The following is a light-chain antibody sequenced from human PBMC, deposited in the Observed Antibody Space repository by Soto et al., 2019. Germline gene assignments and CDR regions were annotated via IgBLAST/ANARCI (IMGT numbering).Light chain of an antibody. V-gene: IGLV7-46*01. CDR3: LLSFSGPRV. CDR2: ETS. Sequence: QAVVTQEPSLSVSPGGTVTLTCASSTGAVTSGNFPYWFQQKPGQAPRTLIYETSNKHSWTPARFSGCLLGGKAALTLSGAQPEDEAEYYCLLSFSGPRVFGGGTKLTVL. CDR1: TGAVTSGNF. J-gene: IGLJ3*02.